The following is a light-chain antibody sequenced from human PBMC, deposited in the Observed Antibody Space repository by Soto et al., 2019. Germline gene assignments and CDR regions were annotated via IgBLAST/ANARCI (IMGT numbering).Light chain of an antibody. Sequence: DIQLTQSPSFLSASVGDRVTITCRASQGISSYLAWYQQKPGTAPKLLIYAASTLQSGVPSRFIGSGSGTEFTLTISSLQPEDFATCYCQHRDTYSTVGQGTRLEIK. J-gene: IGKJ5*01. CDR1: QGISSY. CDR3: QHRDTYST. V-gene: IGKV1-9*01. CDR2: AAS.